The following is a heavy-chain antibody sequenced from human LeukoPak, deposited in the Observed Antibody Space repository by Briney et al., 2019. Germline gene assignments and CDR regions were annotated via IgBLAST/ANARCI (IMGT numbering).Heavy chain of an antibody. D-gene: IGHD6-19*01. J-gene: IGHJ4*02. CDR2: ISSSGSTI. CDR3: AREYSSGWYDY. Sequence: GGSLRLSCAASGFTFSDYYMSWIRQAPGKGLEWVSYISSSGSTIYYADSVEGRFTISRDNAKNSLYLQMNSLRAEDTAVYYCAREYSSGWYDYWGQGTLVTVSS. V-gene: IGHV3-11*01. CDR1: GFTFSDYY.